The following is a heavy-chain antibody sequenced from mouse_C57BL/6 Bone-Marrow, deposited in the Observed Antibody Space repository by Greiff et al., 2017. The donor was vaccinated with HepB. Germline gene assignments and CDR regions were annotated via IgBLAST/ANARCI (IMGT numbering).Heavy chain of an antibody. CDR3: ARDVTGMYFDV. J-gene: IGHJ1*03. V-gene: IGHV7-1*01. Sequence: EVKLMESGGGLVQSGRSLRLSCATSGFTFSDFYMEWVRQAPGKGLEWIAASRNKANDYTTEYSASVKGRFIVSRDTSQSILYLQMNALRAEDTAIYYCARDVTGMYFDVWGTGTTVTVSS. CDR1: GFTFSDFY. D-gene: IGHD4-1*01. CDR2: SRNKANDYTT.